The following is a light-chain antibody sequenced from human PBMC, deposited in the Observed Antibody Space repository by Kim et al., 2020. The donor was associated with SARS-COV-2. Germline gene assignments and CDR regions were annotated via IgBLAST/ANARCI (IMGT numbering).Light chain of an antibody. V-gene: IGLV3-1*01. CDR1: KLGDKF. CDR3: QAWDSTTAV. Sequence: SYELTQPPSVSVSPGQTASITCSGDKLGDKFSCWYQQKPGQSPVLVMYQDINRPSGVPGRFSGSKSGNTATLTISGTQTMDEADYYCQAWDSTTAVFGGGTQLTVL. J-gene: IGLJ3*02. CDR2: QDI.